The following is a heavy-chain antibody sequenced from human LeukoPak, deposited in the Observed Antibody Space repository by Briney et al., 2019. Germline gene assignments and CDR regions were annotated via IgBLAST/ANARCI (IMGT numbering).Heavy chain of an antibody. D-gene: IGHD5-18*01. V-gene: IGHV4-59*12. Sequence: SETLSLTCTVSGGSISSYYWSWIRQPPGKGLEWIGYIYYSGSTNYNPSLKSRVTISVDASKNQFSLKLSSVTAADTAVYYCARGGTQQLWLRRNFDYWGQGTLVTVSS. J-gene: IGHJ4*02. CDR1: GGSISSYY. CDR3: ARGGTQQLWLRRNFDY. CDR2: IYYSGST.